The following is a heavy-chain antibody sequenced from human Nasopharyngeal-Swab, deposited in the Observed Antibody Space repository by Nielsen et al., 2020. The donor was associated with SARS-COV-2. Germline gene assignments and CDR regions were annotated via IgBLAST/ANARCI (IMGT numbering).Heavy chain of an antibody. Sequence: GESLKISCAASGFNFNNYWMSWVRQAPGKGLEWVANIKQDGSERHYLESVRGRFTISSDNAKNSVFLQMNNLRAEDTAVYYCTKDRVRGWQLDSWGQGTLVTVSS. CDR3: TKDRVRGWQLDS. D-gene: IGHD6-19*01. J-gene: IGHJ4*02. CDR1: GFNFNNYW. CDR2: IKQDGSER. V-gene: IGHV3-7*03.